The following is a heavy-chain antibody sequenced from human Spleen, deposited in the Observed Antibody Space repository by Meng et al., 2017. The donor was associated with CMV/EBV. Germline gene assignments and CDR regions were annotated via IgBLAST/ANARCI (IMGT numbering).Heavy chain of an antibody. CDR3: SSHRPYGAGISDY. J-gene: IGHJ4*02. Sequence: LRLSCTVSGGSIRTDDYYWSWIRQPPGKGLEWIGYSYLTGTTNYNPSLKSRVTISLDRSKNQFSLNLKSVTAADTAVYLCSSHRPYGAGISDYWGRGTLVTVSS. CDR2: SYLTGTT. D-gene: IGHD4/OR15-4a*01. V-gene: IGHV4-30-4*01. CDR1: GGSIRTDDYY.